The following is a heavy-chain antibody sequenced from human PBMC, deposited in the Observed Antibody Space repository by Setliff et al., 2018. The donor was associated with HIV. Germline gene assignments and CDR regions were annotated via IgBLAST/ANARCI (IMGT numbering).Heavy chain of an antibody. CDR1: GGSFSPYY. CDR2: INHGGST. D-gene: IGHD2-21*02. V-gene: IGHV4-34*10. Sequence: PSETLSLPCAVYGGSFSPYYWTWIRQPPGKGLEWVGEINHGGSTNYNPSLKSRITMSINTSEKQFYLKLNSVTAADTAVYYCARLLRYCRSADCYRAFDFWGQGTPVTVSS. J-gene: IGHJ4*02. CDR3: ARLLRYCRSADCYRAFDF.